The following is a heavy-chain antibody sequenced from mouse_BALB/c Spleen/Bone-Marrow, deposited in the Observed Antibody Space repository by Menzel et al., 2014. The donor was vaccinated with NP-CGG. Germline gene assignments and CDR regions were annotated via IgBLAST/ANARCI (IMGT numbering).Heavy chain of an antibody. Sequence: EVKLMESGGGLVKPGGSPKLSCAASGSTFSSYAMSWIRQTPEKRLEWVATISSGGNYTYYPDSVKGRFTISRDNAKNTLYLQMSSLRSEDTAMYYCARPNTDYFDYWGQATTLTVSS. CDR2: ISSGGNYT. D-gene: IGHD5-1-1*01. CDR1: GSTFSSYA. J-gene: IGHJ2*01. V-gene: IGHV5-9-1*01. CDR3: ARPNTDYFDY.